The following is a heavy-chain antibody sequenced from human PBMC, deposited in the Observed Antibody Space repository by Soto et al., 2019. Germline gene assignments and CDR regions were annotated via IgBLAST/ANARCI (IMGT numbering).Heavy chain of an antibody. CDR1: GFSFSFSNAW. J-gene: IGHJ4*02. CDR3: TTDQGLTGGH. D-gene: IGHD2-21*01. CDR2: IRSSTDGGTT. V-gene: IGHV3-15*07. Sequence: EVQLVESGGGLVQPGGSLTLSCAASGFSFSFSNAWMSWVRQAPGKGLDWVGRIRSSTDGGTTEIAAPVKGRFTISRDESKKTLYLQMNSLRIEDTGVYYCTTDQGLTGGHWGQGTLVTVSS.